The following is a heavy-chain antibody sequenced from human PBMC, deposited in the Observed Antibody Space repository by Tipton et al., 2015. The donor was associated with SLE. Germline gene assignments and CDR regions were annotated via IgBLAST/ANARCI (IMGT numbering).Heavy chain of an antibody. D-gene: IGHD3-22*01. J-gene: IGHJ4*02. V-gene: IGHV3-30*02. CDR1: GFTFSSYG. Sequence: LSLTCAASGFTFSSYGMHWVRQAPGKGLEWGAFIRYDGSNKYYADSVKGRFTISRDNSKNTLYLQMNSLRAEDTAVYYCAKDKYYDSSGYLLLAHYWGQGTLVTVSS. CDR2: IRYDGSNK. CDR3: AKDKYYDSSGYLLLAHY.